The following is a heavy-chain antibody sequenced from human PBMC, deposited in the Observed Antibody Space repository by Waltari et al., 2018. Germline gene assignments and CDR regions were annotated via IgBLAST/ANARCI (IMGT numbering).Heavy chain of an antibody. Sequence: QVQLQQWGAGLLKPSETLSLTCAVYGGSFSGYYWSWIRKPPGKGLEWIGEINHSGSTNYNPSLKSRVTISVDTSKNQFSLKLSSVTAADTAVYYCATSGNKMATIDYWGQGTLVTVSS. J-gene: IGHJ4*02. D-gene: IGHD5-12*01. CDR1: GGSFSGYY. CDR2: INHSGST. V-gene: IGHV4-34*01. CDR3: ATSGNKMATIDY.